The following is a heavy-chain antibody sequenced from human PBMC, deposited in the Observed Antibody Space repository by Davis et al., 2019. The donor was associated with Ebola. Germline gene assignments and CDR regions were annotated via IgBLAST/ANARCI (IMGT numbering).Heavy chain of an antibody. CDR1: GGTFSSYA. CDR3: ARGGCSSTSCFYYYYYYMDV. CDR2: IIPIFGTA. J-gene: IGHJ6*03. Sequence: SVKVSCKASGGTFSSYAISWVRQAPGQGLEWMGGIIPIFGTANYAQKFQGRVTITADESTSTAYMELSSLRSEDTAVYYCARGGCSSTSCFYYYYYYMDVWGKGTTVTVSS. V-gene: IGHV1-69*13. D-gene: IGHD2-2*01.